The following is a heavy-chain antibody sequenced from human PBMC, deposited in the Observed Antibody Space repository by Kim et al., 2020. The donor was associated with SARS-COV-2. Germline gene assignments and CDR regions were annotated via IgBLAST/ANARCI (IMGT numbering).Heavy chain of an antibody. D-gene: IGHD2-15*01. Sequence: GGSLRLSCVASGLKLRDSVLHWVRQAPGKGLEWLAVITKDGNWTHYADSVKGRFTMSSDNSKNTVTLEVNGLSPEDTAAFDCAREGGSGGQSAYFDPWG. CDR1: GLKLRDSV. V-gene: IGHV3-30*03. J-gene: IGHJ2*01. CDR2: ITKDGNWT. CDR3: AREGGSGGQSAYFDP.